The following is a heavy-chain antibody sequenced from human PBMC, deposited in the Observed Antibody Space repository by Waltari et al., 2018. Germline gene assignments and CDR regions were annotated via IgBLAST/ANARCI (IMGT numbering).Heavy chain of an antibody. D-gene: IGHD5-18*01. CDR2: MSNNGGST. J-gene: IGHJ4*02. CDR3: ESRPPVTRDY. CDR1: GFRFSNYI. V-gene: IGHV3-64D*06. Sequence: EVQLVESGGGLVQPGGSLRLSCSASGFRFSNYIMFWFRQAPGKGLEYVSAMSNNGGSTYYTDSVRGRFTISRDNSKNMLYLQMSSLRPEDTAVYYCESRPPVTRDYWGQGTLVTVSS.